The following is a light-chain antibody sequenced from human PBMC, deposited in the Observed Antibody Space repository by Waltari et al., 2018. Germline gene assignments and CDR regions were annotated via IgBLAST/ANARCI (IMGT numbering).Light chain of an antibody. CDR3: CSSVVSYTVV. CDR2: DAN. CDR1: STTVGTYNT. J-gene: IGLJ2*01. V-gene: IGLV2-11*01. Sequence: QSALTQPRSVSGSPGQSVTVSCTGTSTTVGTYNTIPWYQHHPGRAPKLLIFDANKRPSGVPDRFSGSKSDNTASLTISGLRPEDEAYYYCCSSVVSYTVVFGGGTKVTVL.